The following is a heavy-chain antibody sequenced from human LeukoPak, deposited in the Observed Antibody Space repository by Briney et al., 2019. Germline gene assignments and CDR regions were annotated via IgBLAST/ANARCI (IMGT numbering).Heavy chain of an antibody. Sequence: GSLRLSCAASGFTFSSYAMHWVRQAPGKGLEYVSAISSNGGSTYYANSVKGRFTISRDNSKNTLYLQMGGLRAEDMAVYYCARTLWGLTLLSSDYWGQGTLVTVSS. J-gene: IGHJ4*02. CDR1: GFTFSSYA. V-gene: IGHV3-64*01. D-gene: IGHD3-16*01. CDR3: ARTLWGLTLLSSDY. CDR2: ISSNGGST.